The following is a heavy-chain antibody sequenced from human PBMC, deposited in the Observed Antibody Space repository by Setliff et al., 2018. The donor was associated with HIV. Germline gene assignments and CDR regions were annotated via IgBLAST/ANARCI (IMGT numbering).Heavy chain of an antibody. CDR2: INPETGDP. CDR3: ARDKGPPPAVHLDY. D-gene: IGHD3-10*02. CDR1: GYRFIGHY. V-gene: IGHV1-2*02. J-gene: IGHJ4*02. Sequence: GASVKVSCKTSGYRFIGHYLHWVRLAPGQGPEWVGWINPETGDPNYAQKFRGRVLMTRDTSITTAFLHVAKLTSDDTAIYYCARDKGPPPAVHLDYWGQGTLVTVSS.